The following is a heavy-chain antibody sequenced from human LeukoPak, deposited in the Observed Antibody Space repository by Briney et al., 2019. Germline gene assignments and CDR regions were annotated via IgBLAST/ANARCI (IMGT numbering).Heavy chain of an antibody. Sequence: GGSLRLSCAASGFTFTDYSMNWVRQAPGKGLEWVANIKADGTGKYYVDSVRGRFSISRDNAKNSLYLELNSLRAEDTGVYFCARDRGWQQFDYWGQGTLVTVSS. CDR1: GFTFTDYS. D-gene: IGHD5-24*01. V-gene: IGHV3-7*01. CDR3: ARDRGWQQFDY. J-gene: IGHJ4*01. CDR2: IKADGTGK.